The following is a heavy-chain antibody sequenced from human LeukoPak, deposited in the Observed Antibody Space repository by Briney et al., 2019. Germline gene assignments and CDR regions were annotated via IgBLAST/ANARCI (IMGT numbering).Heavy chain of an antibody. CDR1: GGSMSSSSYY. D-gene: IGHD2-21*01. J-gene: IGHJ4*02. Sequence: PSQTLSLACTVSGGSMSSSSYYWGWIRQPPGKGLEWIGSIYHSGNTYYDPSLKSRVTISVDTSKNQFSLKLSSVTAADTAVYYCARTPWGGPLDYWGQGTLVTVSS. CDR3: ARTPWGGPLDY. CDR2: IYHSGNT. V-gene: IGHV4-39*01.